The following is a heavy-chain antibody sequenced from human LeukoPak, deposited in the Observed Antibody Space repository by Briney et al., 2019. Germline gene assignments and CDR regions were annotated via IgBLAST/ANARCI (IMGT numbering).Heavy chain of an antibody. CDR2: ISYDGSNT. CDR1: GFTFSSYG. CDR3: AKGILAVKYCSGGSCYYFDY. V-gene: IGHV3-30*18. Sequence: GRSLRLSCAASGFTFSSYGMHWVRQAPGKGLEWVALISYDGSNTYYADSVKGRFSISRDNSKNTLYLQVNSLRAEDTAVYYCAKGILAVKYCSGGSCYYFDYWGQGTLVTVSS. D-gene: IGHD2-15*01. J-gene: IGHJ4*02.